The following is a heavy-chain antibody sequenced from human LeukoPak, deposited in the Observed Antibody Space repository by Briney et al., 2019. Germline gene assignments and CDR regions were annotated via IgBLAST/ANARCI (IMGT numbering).Heavy chain of an antibody. J-gene: IGHJ4*02. V-gene: IGHV5-51*01. Sequence: GASLKISCKGSGYSSTSNWIGWGRKMPGKGLEWMGIIYPGDSETTYSPSFQGQVTISADKSITTAYLQWDSLKASDTAMYYCARHPWGIKVADYWGQGTLVTVSS. D-gene: IGHD3-16*01. CDR3: ARHPWGIKVADY. CDR1: GYSSTSNW. CDR2: IYPGDSET.